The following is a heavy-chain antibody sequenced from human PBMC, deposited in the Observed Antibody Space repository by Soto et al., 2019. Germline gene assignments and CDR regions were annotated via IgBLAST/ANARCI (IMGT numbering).Heavy chain of an antibody. CDR3: ASHPRDSSGYWYYFDY. J-gene: IGHJ4*02. D-gene: IGHD3-22*01. CDR2: INQDGSEK. CDR1: GFTFSRYW. Sequence: HLGGSLRLSCAASGFTFSRYWMSWVRQAPGKGLEWVANINQDGSEKYYVDSVKGRFTISRDNAKNLLFLQMNSLRVEDTAVYYCASHPRDSSGYWYYFDYWGQGTLVTVSS. V-gene: IGHV3-7*01.